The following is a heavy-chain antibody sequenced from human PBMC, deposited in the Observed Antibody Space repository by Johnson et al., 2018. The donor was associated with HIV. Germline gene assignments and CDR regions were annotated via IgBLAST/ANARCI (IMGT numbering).Heavy chain of an antibody. D-gene: IGHD7-27*01. CDR2: VNWNGVST. CDR1: GFSFDDYG. V-gene: IGHV3-20*04. CDR3: ARDPSTQDSRLIGDFGAFDI. Sequence: EVHLVESGGGVVRPGGSLRLSCEGSGFSFDDYGMSWVRQAPGKGLEWISGVNWNGVSTNYADSVKGRFGISRDNVKNSLYLQMDSLRDEDTAFYYCARDPSTQDSRLIGDFGAFDIWGQGTMVIVSS. J-gene: IGHJ3*02.